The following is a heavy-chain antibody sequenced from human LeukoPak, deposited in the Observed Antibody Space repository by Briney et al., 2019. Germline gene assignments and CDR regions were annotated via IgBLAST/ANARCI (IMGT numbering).Heavy chain of an antibody. Sequence: GGSLRLSCAASGFTFSSYGMHWVRQAPGKGLEWVAFIRYDGSNKYYADSVKGRFTISRDNSKNTLYMQMNRLRAEDRAVYYCAKVELRFLEWSHPWFAPWGQGTLVTVSS. CDR3: AKVELRFLEWSHPWFAP. J-gene: IGHJ5*02. CDR2: IRYDGSNK. V-gene: IGHV3-30*02. D-gene: IGHD3-3*01. CDR1: GFTFSSYG.